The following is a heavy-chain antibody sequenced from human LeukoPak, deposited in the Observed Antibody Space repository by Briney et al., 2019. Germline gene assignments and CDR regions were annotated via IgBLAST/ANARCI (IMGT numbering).Heavy chain of an antibody. J-gene: IGHJ6*03. CDR3: ARDPGTDYDFWSGSLAPYYYYYMDV. Sequence: GASVKVSCKASGYTFTSYGISWVRQAPGQGLEWMGWISAYNGNTNYAQKLQGRVTMTTDTSTSTAYMELRSLRSDDTAVYYCARDPGTDYDFWSGSLAPYYYYYMDVWGKGTTVTVSS. V-gene: IGHV1-18*01. D-gene: IGHD3-3*01. CDR2: ISAYNGNT. CDR1: GYTFTSYG.